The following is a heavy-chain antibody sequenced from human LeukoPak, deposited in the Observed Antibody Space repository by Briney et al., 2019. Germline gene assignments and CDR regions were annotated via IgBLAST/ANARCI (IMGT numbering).Heavy chain of an antibody. J-gene: IGHJ4*02. V-gene: IGHV1-69*13. CDR1: GDNFSSYA. CDR2: IIPIFNTR. CDR3: ATPRTYSSGWYGIDY. Sequence: GASVKVSCKASGDNFSSYAFAWVRQAPGQGLEWMGGIIPIFNTRNYAQKFQGRVTITADESTSTAYMELRSLRSEDTAVYYCATPRTYSSGWYGIDYWGQGTLVTVSS. D-gene: IGHD6-19*01.